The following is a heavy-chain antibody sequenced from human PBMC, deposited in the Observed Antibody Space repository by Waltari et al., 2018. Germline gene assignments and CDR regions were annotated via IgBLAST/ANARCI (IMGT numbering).Heavy chain of an antibody. D-gene: IGHD2-15*01. CDR1: GGSISSGSYY. Sequence: QVQLQESGPGLVKPSQTLSLTCTVSGGSISSGSYYWSWIRQPAGKGLEWIGYIYTSGSTNYNPSLKSRVTISVDTSKNQFSLKLSSVTAADTAVYYCARVYCSGGSCYGMDVWGQGTTVTVSS. V-gene: IGHV4-61*09. CDR2: IYTSGST. J-gene: IGHJ6*02. CDR3: ARVYCSGGSCYGMDV.